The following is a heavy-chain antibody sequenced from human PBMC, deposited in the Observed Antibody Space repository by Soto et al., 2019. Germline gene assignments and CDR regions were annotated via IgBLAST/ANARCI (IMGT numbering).Heavy chain of an antibody. V-gene: IGHV4-59*01. Sequence: SETLSLTCTVSGGSISSYYWSWIRQPPGRGLEWIGYIYYSGSTNYNPSLKSRVTISVDTSKNQFSLKLSSVTAADTAVYYCARVRSGDYFDYWGQGTLVTVPS. CDR1: GGSISSYY. D-gene: IGHD3-10*01. J-gene: IGHJ4*02. CDR3: ARVRSGDYFDY. CDR2: IYYSGST.